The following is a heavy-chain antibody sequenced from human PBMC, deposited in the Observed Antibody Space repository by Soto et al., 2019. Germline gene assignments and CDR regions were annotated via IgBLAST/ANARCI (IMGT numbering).Heavy chain of an antibody. CDR1: GFTFGSYW. CDR3: ARGRPYGMDV. V-gene: IGHV3-74*01. J-gene: IGHJ6*02. Sequence: LRLSCAASGFTFGSYWMNWVRQAPGKGLVWVSRIDSDGSSTTYADSVKGRFTTSRDNAKNTLYLQMSSLRVEDTAVYYCARGRPYGMDVWGPGTTVTVSS. CDR2: IDSDGSST.